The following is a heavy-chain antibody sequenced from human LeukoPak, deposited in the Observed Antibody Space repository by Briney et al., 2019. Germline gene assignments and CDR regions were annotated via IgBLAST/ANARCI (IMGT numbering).Heavy chain of an antibody. Sequence: GGSLRLSCAASGFTFSSSAMSWVRQAPGKGLEWVSSISGSGGSTHYADSVKGRFTISRDKTKNTLYLQMNSLRAEDTAVYYCAKSSYYDASGYYREYYFDYWGQGTLVTVSS. CDR2: ISGSGGST. CDR1: GFTFSSSA. CDR3: AKSSYYDASGYYREYYFDY. J-gene: IGHJ4*02. V-gene: IGHV3-23*01. D-gene: IGHD3-22*01.